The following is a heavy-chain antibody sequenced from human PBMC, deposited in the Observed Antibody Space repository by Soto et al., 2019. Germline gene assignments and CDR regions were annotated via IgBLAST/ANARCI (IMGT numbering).Heavy chain of an antibody. Sequence: QVQLVQSGGGVVQPGKSLRLSCAASGLPFSSYGMHWVRQAPGKGLEWVAVISSDGSQKYFADSVKGRFTISRDNAKNSLYLQMNSLRAEDTAVYYCARPISGSVDYWGQGTLVTVSS. CDR1: GLPFSSYG. CDR2: ISSDGSQK. J-gene: IGHJ4*02. D-gene: IGHD1-26*01. CDR3: ARPISGSVDY. V-gene: IGHV3-30*03.